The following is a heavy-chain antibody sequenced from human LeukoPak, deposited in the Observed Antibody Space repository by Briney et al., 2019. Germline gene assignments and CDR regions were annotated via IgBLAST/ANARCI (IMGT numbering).Heavy chain of an antibody. CDR2: INHSGST. CDR3: ASLSPDTAMVNFDY. J-gene: IGHJ4*02. D-gene: IGHD5-18*01. CDR1: GGSFSGYY. V-gene: IGHV4-34*01. Sequence: SETLSLTCAVYGGSFSGYYWSWIRQPPGKGLEWIGEINHSGSTNYNPSLKSRVSISVDTSKNQFSLKLSSVTAADTAVYYCASLSPDTAMVNFDYWGQGTLVTVSS.